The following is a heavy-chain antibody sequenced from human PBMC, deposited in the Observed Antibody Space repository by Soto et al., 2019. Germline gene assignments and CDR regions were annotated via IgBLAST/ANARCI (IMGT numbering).Heavy chain of an antibody. Sequence: GGSLRLSCAASGFDFSDHGMHWVRQAPGEGLEWVTVISYDGTDKYYKESVNGRFTTSRDNSKKTLYLQIDSLRVEDTAVYYCAKDEGRFLRNYFNYGIDVWGLGTTVTVSS. CDR3: AKDEGRFLRNYFNYGIDV. CDR2: ISYDGTDK. D-gene: IGHD3-3*01. CDR1: GFDFSDHG. V-gene: IGHV3-33*03. J-gene: IGHJ6*02.